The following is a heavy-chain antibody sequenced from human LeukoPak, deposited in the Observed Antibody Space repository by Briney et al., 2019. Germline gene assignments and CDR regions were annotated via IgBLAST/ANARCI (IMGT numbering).Heavy chain of an antibody. CDR1: GFTFSSSW. CDR3: AREADGSGSYYRPSPLDY. Sequence: PGGSLRLSCAPSGFTFSSSWMSWVRQAPGKGLEWVANIKQEGSEKYYVDSVKGRFTISRDNAKNSLYLQMNSLRAEDTAVYYCAREADGSGSYYRPSPLDYWGQGTLVTVSS. J-gene: IGHJ4*02. D-gene: IGHD3-10*01. V-gene: IGHV3-7*01. CDR2: IKQEGSEK.